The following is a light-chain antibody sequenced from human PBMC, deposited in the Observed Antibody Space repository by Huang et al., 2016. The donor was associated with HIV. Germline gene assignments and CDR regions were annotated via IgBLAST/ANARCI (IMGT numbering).Light chain of an antibody. CDR1: QSLIDTNRHNY. CDR3: MQALQTPLT. Sequence: DIVMTQSPLTLPVTPGEPASISCRSSQSLIDTNRHNYVDWYLQKPGQSPQLLIYLGSNRASGVPDRFSGSGSGTDFTLKISRVEAEDVGIYYCMQALQTPLTFGAGTKVEIK. V-gene: IGKV2-28*01. CDR2: LGS. J-gene: IGKJ4*01.